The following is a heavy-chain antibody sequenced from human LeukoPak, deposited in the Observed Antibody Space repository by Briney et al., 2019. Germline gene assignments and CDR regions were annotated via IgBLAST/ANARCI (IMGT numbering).Heavy chain of an antibody. CDR1: GGSISSGSYY. V-gene: IGHV4-61*02. CDR3: ARGDGYKDFDY. J-gene: IGHJ4*02. CDR2: IYTSGST. D-gene: IGHD5-24*01. Sequence: SDTLSLIYTVSGGSISSGSYYWSWIRQPAGKGLEWIGRIYTSGSTNYNPSLKSRVTISVDTSKNQFSLKLSSVTAADTAVYYCARGDGYKDFDYWGQGTLVTVSS.